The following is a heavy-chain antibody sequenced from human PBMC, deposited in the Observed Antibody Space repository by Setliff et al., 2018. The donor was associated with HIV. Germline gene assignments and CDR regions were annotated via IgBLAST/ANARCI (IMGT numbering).Heavy chain of an antibody. CDR1: GFIFRNFE. D-gene: IGHD6-19*01. J-gene: IGHJ4*02. CDR2: ISSGGRNI. V-gene: IGHV3-48*03. Sequence: AGGSLRLSCVASGFIFRNFEFNWVRQAPGKGLEWISYISSGGRNIYYADSVKGRFTISRDNAKNSLYLQMNSLRADGTAVYYCARAVDSSGWEAADFWGQGTLVTVSS. CDR3: ARAVDSSGWEAADF.